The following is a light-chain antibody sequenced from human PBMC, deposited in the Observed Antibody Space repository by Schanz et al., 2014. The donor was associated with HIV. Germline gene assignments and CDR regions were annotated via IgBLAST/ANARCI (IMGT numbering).Light chain of an antibody. V-gene: IGKV1-33*01. CDR3: QQNFHLPVT. CDR1: EDIISD. J-gene: IGKJ3*01. CDR2: DTS. Sequence: DIQMPQSPSSLSASVGDRVTITCQASEDIISDLNWYQQKAGEAPKLLIYDTSNLKTGVPSRFSGSGSVTQFAFTISSLQPEDIATYYCQQNFHLPVTFGPGTKV.